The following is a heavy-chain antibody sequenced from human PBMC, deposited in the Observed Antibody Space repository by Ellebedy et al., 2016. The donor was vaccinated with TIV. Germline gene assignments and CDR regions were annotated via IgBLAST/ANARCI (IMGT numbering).Heavy chain of an antibody. CDR2: FDPEDGET. V-gene: IGHV1-24*01. CDR1: GFTFTSSA. D-gene: IGHD3-10*01. J-gene: IGHJ4*02. Sequence: ASVKVSCXASGFTFTSSAVHWVRQAPGKGLEWMGGFDPEDGETIYAQKFQGRVTMTEDTSTDTAYMELSSLRSEDTAVYYCAGMVRGVIITGLDYWGQGTLVTVSS. CDR3: AGMVRGVIITGLDY.